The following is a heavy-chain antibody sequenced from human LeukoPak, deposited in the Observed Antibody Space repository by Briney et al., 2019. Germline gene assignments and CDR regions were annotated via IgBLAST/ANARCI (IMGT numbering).Heavy chain of an antibody. CDR2: IYYSGST. CDR1: GGSISSYY. Sequence: PETLSLTCTVSGGSISSYYWSWIRQPPGKGLEWIGYIYYSGSTNYNPSLKSRVTISVDTSKNQFSLKLSSVTAADTAVYYCARGDSSWYNFDYWGQGTLVTVSS. CDR3: ARGDSSWYNFDY. D-gene: IGHD6-13*01. V-gene: IGHV4-59*01. J-gene: IGHJ4*02.